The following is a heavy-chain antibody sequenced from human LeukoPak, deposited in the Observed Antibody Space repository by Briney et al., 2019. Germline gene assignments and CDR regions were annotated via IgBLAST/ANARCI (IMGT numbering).Heavy chain of an antibody. CDR1: GFTFRSYA. CDR2: ISGSGGST. V-gene: IGHV3-23*01. J-gene: IGHJ4*02. CDR3: AKGDTTWELPHDY. D-gene: IGHD1-26*01. Sequence: PGGSLRLSCAVSGFTFRSYAMNWVRQAPGKGLEWVSAISGSGGSTYYADSVKGRFTISRDKSKNTLYLQMNSLRAEDTAVYYCAKGDTTWELPHDYWGQGTLVTVSS.